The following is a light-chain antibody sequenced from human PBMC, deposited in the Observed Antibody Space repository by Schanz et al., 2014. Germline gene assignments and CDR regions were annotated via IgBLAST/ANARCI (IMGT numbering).Light chain of an antibody. CDR2: DVT. CDR3: SSYAGNNKLL. V-gene: IGLV2-11*01. CDR1: SSDVGGYNY. J-gene: IGLJ2*01. Sequence: QSALTQPRSVSGSPGQSATISCTGTSSDVGGYNYVAWFQQHPGKAPKLMIYDVTKRPSGVPDRFSDSKSGNTASLTVSGLQAEDEADYYCSSYAGNNKLLFGGGTKLTVL.